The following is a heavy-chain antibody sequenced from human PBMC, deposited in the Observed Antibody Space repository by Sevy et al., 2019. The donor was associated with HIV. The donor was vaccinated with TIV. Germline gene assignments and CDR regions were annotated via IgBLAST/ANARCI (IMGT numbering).Heavy chain of an antibody. CDR2: ISSRSNNI. Sequence: GGSLRLSCAASGFTFSSYSMNWVRQAPGKGLEWVSYISSRSNNIYYADSVKGRFTISRDNAKNSLYLQMNSLRAEDTAVYYCATDQSMENDFWRGYPFDYWGQGTLVTVSS. D-gene: IGHD3-3*01. CDR3: ATDQSMENDFWRGYPFDY. V-gene: IGHV3-48*01. J-gene: IGHJ4*02. CDR1: GFTFSSYS.